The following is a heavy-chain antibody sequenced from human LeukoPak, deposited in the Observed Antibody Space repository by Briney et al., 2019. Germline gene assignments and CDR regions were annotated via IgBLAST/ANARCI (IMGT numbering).Heavy chain of an antibody. Sequence: GGSLRLSCAASGFTFTSFSMNCVRQAPGKGLEWVSSIYSTTTYIYCADSVKGRFTISRDNDKNSLYLQMNSLRAEDTAVYYCARDQRIHAFDIWGQGTMVTVSS. CDR1: GFTFTSFS. J-gene: IGHJ3*02. CDR3: ARDQRIHAFDI. V-gene: IGHV3-21*01. CDR2: IYSTTTYI.